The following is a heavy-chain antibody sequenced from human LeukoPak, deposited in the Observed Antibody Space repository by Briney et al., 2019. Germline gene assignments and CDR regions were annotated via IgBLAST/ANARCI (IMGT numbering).Heavy chain of an antibody. V-gene: IGHV1-46*01. J-gene: IGHJ6*03. CDR3: ARVGVVGYFYYMDV. CDR1: GYALTRYD. CDR2: INPSGGTT. D-gene: IGHD3-10*01. Sequence: ASVKISCKASGYALTRYDMHWVRQASGQGLEWMGIINPSGGTTTYAQKFKGRITMTRDTFTGTVYMEVNSLRSEDTAVYYCARVGVVGYFYYMDVWGKGTTVTVSS.